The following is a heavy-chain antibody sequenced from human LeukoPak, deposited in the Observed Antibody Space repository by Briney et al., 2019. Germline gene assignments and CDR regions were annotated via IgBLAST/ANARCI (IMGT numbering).Heavy chain of an antibody. CDR2: INPTGGST. CDR1: GYTFTSYY. Sequence: GASVTVSFKASGYTFTSYYMHWVGQAPGKGGEGMGLINPTGGSTGYAQKFQGRVTMNRDMPTSTDYMDLSSLRSEDTAIYYCARDNSVGDNAWWFDPWGQGTLVTVSS. V-gene: IGHV1-46*01. J-gene: IGHJ5*02. D-gene: IGHD1-26*01. CDR3: ARDNSVGDNAWWFDP.